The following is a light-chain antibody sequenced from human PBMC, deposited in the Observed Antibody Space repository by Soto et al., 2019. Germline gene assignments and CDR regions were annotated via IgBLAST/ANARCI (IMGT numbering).Light chain of an antibody. CDR1: QSVRNSY. CDR2: GSS. V-gene: IGKV3-20*01. CDR3: QQYGSSPPYT. J-gene: IGKJ2*01. Sequence: EILLTQSPGTLSLSPGERATLSCRASQSVRNSYLAWYQQKPGQAPRLLIFGSSDRATGIPDRFSGSGSGTDFTLTISRLEPEDFAVYYCQQYGSSPPYTFGQGTKLEIK.